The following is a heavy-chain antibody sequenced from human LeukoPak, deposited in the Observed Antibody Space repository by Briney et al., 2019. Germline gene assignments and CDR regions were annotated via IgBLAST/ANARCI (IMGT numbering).Heavy chain of an antibody. CDR2: IYHSGST. CDR1: GGSISSGGYY. J-gene: IGHJ4*02. Sequence: PSETLSLTCTVSGGSISSGGYYWSWIRQPPGKGLEWIGYIYHSGSTYYNPSLKSRVTISVDRSKNQFSLKLSSVTAADTAVYYCASQIVVVPAAWIGFDYWGQGTLVTVSS. CDR3: ASQIVVVPAAWIGFDY. V-gene: IGHV4-30-2*01. D-gene: IGHD2-2*01.